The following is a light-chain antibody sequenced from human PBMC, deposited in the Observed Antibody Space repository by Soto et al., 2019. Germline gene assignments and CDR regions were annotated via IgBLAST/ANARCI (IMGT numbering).Light chain of an antibody. CDR2: RAS. Sequence: EIVMTQSPASLSVSPGERATLSCRASQSLNDNLAWYQQKPGQAPRLLIYRASTRATGVPARFSVSGSGTEFTLTISSLQSEDSAVYYCHQYSNWPPWTFGPGTKVEIK. V-gene: IGKV3-15*01. J-gene: IGKJ1*01. CDR3: HQYSNWPPWT. CDR1: QSLNDN.